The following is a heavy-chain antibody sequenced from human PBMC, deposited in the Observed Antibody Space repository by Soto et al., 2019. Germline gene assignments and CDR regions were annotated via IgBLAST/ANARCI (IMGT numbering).Heavy chain of an antibody. J-gene: IGHJ5*02. Sequence: GVAEGFVIGGGDTCILKKQTPAKGLEWMGYIYHSGSTYIYHSGSTYYNPSLNSRVTISVDRSKNQFSLTLSSVTAADTAVYYCARSVDPWGQGTQVTVS. CDR3: ARSVDP. CDR2: IYHSGSTYIYHSGST. V-gene: IGHV4-30-2*01. CDR1: EGFVIGGGDT.